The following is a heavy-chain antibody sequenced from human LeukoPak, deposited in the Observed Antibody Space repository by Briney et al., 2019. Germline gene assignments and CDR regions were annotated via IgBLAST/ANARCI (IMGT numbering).Heavy chain of an antibody. V-gene: IGHV3-23*01. Sequence: GGSLRLSCTASGFTFDTHTLTWVRQAPGKGLEWVASISGSGDSTNYGDSVKGRFTISRDNIKRTVHLEMRNLRADDAAMYYCVRRAAVRGMDFWGLGTTVIVSS. D-gene: IGHD1-14*01. J-gene: IGHJ6*02. CDR2: ISGSGDST. CDR1: GFTFDTHT. CDR3: VRRAAVRGMDF.